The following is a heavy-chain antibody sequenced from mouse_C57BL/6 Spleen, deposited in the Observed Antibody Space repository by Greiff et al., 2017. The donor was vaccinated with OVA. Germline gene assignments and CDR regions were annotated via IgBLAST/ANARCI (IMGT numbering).Heavy chain of an antibody. J-gene: IGHJ3*01. CDR3: ARSPGSSPFAY. D-gene: IGHD1-1*01. CDR2: IDPSDSYT. Sequence: QVQLQQPGAELVRPGTSVKLSCKASGYTFTSYWMHWVKQRPGQGLEWIGVIDPSDSYTNYNQKFKGKATLTVDTSSSTAYMQLSSLTSEDSAVYYCARSPGSSPFAYWGQGTLVTVSA. V-gene: IGHV1-59*01. CDR1: GYTFTSYW.